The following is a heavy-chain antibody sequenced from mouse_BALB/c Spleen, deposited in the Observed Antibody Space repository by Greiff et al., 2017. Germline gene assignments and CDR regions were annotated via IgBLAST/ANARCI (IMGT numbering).Heavy chain of an antibody. CDR2: ISSGGGST. CDR3: ARHVDYDGGYAMDY. CDR1: GFAFSSYD. J-gene: IGHJ4*01. Sequence: EVMLVESGGGSVKPGGSLKLSCAASGFAFSSYDMSWVRQTPEKRLEWVAYISSGGGSTYYPDTVKGRFTISRDNAKNTLYLQMSSLKSEDTAMYYCARHVDYDGGYAMDYWGQGTSVTVSS. D-gene: IGHD2-4*01. V-gene: IGHV5-12-1*01.